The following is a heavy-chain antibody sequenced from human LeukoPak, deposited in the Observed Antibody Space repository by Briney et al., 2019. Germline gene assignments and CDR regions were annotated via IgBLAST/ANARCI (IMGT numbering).Heavy chain of an antibody. D-gene: IGHD5-24*01. CDR2: IYYSGTT. CDR1: GGFISSYY. V-gene: IGHV4-59*08. CDR3: ARHERDASLDHALDI. J-gene: IGHJ3*02. Sequence: PSETLSLTCTVSGGFISSYYWSWIRQAPGKGLEWIGYIYYSGTTSYNPSLKSRVTILVDTSKNQFSLKLSSVTAADTAVYYCARHERDASLDHALDIWGQGTMVTVSS.